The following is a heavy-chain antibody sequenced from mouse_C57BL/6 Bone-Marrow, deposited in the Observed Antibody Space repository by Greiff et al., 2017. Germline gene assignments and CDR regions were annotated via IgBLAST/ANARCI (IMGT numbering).Heavy chain of an antibody. CDR1: GFSLTSYG. V-gene: IGHV2-3*01. Sequence: QVQLKESGPGLVAPSQSLSITCTASGFSLTSYGVSWVRQPPGKGLEWLGVIWGDGSTNNHSALISRLSTSKDNYKSQVFLKLNSRQTDDTATYYCAIPYCYCSIYAMDDWGQGTSVTVSS. J-gene: IGHJ4*01. D-gene: IGHD1-1*01. CDR3: AIPYCYCSIYAMDD. CDR2: IWGDGST.